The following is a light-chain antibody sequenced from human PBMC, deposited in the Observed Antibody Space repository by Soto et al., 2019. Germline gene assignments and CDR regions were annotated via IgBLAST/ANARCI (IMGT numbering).Light chain of an antibody. CDR2: EVS. Sequence: QSALTQPASVSGSPRRSITISRTVTSSDLGGFNFVSWYQHHPGKAPKLLIYEVSDQASGVSNRFSGSKSGNTATLTISGLQAEDEADYYCSSYTTTTSLFVFGSGTKVTVL. CDR3: SSYTTTTSLFV. V-gene: IGLV2-14*01. J-gene: IGLJ1*01. CDR1: SSDLGGFNF.